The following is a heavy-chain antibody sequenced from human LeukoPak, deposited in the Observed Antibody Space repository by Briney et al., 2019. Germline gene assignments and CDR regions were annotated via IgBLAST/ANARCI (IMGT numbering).Heavy chain of an antibody. CDR3: ARTVEPAYRVSDAFDI. CDR1: GDSISTYY. Sequence: PSETLSLTCSVSGDSISTYYWSWLRQPAGKGLEWIGRIYPTGTTNYNPSLESRVTMSLDTSKTQFSLKLSSVTAADTAMYYCARTVEPAYRVSDAFDIWGQGTMVSVSS. CDR2: IYPTGTT. V-gene: IGHV4-4*07. J-gene: IGHJ3*02. D-gene: IGHD2-2*01.